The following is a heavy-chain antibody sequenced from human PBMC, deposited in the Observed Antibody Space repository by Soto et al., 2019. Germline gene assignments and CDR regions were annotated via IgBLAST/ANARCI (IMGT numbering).Heavy chain of an antibody. J-gene: IGHJ3*02. CDR2: IYPGDSDT. V-gene: IGHV5-51*01. Sequence: EVQLVQSGAEVKKPGESLKISCMGSGYSFTSYWIGWVRQMPGKGLEWMGIIYPGDSDTRYSPSFHGQVTISADKSIITAYLQWSSLKASDIAMYYSARQVLTGYSDHDAFDIWGQGTMVTVSS. CDR3: ARQVLTGYSDHDAFDI. D-gene: IGHD3-9*01. CDR1: GYSFTSYW.